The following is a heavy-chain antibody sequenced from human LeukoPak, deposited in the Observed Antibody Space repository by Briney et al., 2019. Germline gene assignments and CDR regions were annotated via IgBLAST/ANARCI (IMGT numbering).Heavy chain of an antibody. V-gene: IGHV3-23*01. CDR2: ISGSGGST. CDR1: GFTFSSYA. J-gene: IGHJ4*02. D-gene: IGHD6-19*01. CDR3: ARDVWTGVAVSDY. Sequence: GGSLRLSCAASGFTFSSYAMSWVRQAPGKGLEWVSAISGSGGSTYYADSVKGRFTISRDNAKTSVYLQLNSLRADDTAVYYCARDVWTGVAVSDYWGQGTLVTVSS.